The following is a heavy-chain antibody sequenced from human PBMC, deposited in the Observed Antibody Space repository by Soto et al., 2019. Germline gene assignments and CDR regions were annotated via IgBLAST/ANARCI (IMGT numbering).Heavy chain of an antibody. J-gene: IGHJ4*02. Sequence: QVQLQESGPGLVKPSETLSLTCTVSGGSISSYYWCWIRQPPGRGLEWIGYIYYSGSTNYNPSLKSRGTISVDTSQNQFSLKLSSVTAADTAVYYCARRYGGNLDYWGQGTLVTGSS. D-gene: IGHD1-26*01. CDR2: IYYSGST. CDR3: ARRYGGNLDY. V-gene: IGHV4-59*08. CDR1: GGSISSYY.